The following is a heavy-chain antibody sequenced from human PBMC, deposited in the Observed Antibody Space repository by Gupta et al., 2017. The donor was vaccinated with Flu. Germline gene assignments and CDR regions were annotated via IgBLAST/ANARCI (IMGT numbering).Heavy chain of an antibody. CDR2: IRNKANSYTT. V-gene: IGHV3-72*01. J-gene: IGHJ4*02. CDR1: AFTFRVHY. D-gene: IGHD1-14*01. CDR3: SRGETGPSPPGRNDC. Sequence: EVRLVESGGGLVQPGGSLRLSCVVSAFTFRVHYMDWIRQAPGKGLEWVGRIRNKANSYTTEYAASVKDRFTITRDDSKDSLYLQMNSLNNGDTAVYYCSRGETGPSPPGRNDCWGQGTLVTVSS.